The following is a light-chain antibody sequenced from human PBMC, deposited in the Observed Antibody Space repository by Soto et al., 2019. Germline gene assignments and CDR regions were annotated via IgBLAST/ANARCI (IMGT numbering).Light chain of an antibody. V-gene: IGKV3-15*01. Sequence: ETVMTQSPATLSVSPGEGATLPSGPGRSVRFTLAWYKQKPGQAPRLLTYGASTRATGIPARFSGSGSGTEFTLTISSLQSEDFAVYYCQQYNNWPPITFGQGTRLEIK. CDR3: QQYNNWPPIT. J-gene: IGKJ5*01. CDR2: GAS. CDR1: RSVRFT.